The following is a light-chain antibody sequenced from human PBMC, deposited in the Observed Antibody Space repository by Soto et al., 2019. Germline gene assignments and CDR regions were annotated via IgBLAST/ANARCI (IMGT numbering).Light chain of an antibody. CDR3: QEHNGAPFT. Sequence: DIQMTQSPSSLSASIGDRVTITCRASQGISTYLAWYQQKPGKVPKLLIYAASTLQSGVPSRFSGSGSGTDFTLTINNLQPEDVATYYCQEHNGAPFTFGPGTKVDIK. CDR2: AAS. CDR1: QGISTY. V-gene: IGKV1-27*01. J-gene: IGKJ3*01.